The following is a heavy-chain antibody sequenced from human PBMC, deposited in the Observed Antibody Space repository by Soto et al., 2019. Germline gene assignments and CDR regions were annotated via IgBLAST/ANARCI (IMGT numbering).Heavy chain of an antibody. V-gene: IGHV1-46*01. D-gene: IGHD3-10*01. Sequence: QVQLVQSGAEVKKPGASLKVSCKASGYTFTSYYMHWVRQAPGQGLEWMGIINPSGGSTSYAQKFQGRVTMTRDTATSTVYMELSSLRSEDTAVYYCARSDGLRFGDIDYWGQGTLVTVSS. CDR2: INPSGGST. CDR1: GYTFTSYY. CDR3: ARSDGLRFGDIDY. J-gene: IGHJ4*02.